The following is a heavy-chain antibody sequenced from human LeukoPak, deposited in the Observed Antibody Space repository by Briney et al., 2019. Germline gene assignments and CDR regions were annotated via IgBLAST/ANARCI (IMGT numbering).Heavy chain of an antibody. D-gene: IGHD6-13*01. CDR1: GFTFDDYA. CDR3: AKGYSSSWYLGAFDI. CDR2: ISGDGDST. J-gene: IGHJ3*02. V-gene: IGHV3-43*02. Sequence: GGSLRLSCAASGFTFDDYAMHWVRQAPGKGLEWVSLISGDGDSTYYADSVKGRFTISRDNCKNSLYLQMNSLRTEDTALYYCAKGYSSSWYLGAFDIWGQGTMVTVSS.